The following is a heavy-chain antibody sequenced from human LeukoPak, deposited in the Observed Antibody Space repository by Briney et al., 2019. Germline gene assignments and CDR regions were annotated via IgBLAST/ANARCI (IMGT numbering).Heavy chain of an antibody. D-gene: IGHD5-18*01. V-gene: IGHV3-7*01. Sequence: GGSLRLSCAASGFTFSSYVMNWVRQAPGKGLEWVANIKKDGSEKYYVDSVKGRFTISRDNAKTSLYLQMISLRAEDTAVYYCARHLSGVTGYTYGRGIDYWGQGTLVTVSS. J-gene: IGHJ4*02. CDR2: IKKDGSEK. CDR3: ARHLSGVTGYTYGRGIDY. CDR1: GFTFSSYV.